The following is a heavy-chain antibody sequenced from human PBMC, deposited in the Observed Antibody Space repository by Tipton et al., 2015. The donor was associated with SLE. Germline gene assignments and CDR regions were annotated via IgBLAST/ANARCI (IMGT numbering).Heavy chain of an antibody. Sequence: TLSLTCTVSGGSIRSYYWSWIRQPPGKGLEWIGYIYTSGSTNYNPSLKSRVTISVDTSKNQFSLKLSSVTAADTAVYYCASSRGVAVRAFDIWGQGTMVTVSS. J-gene: IGHJ3*02. CDR2: IYTSGST. D-gene: IGHD6-19*01. CDR3: ASSRGVAVRAFDI. CDR1: GGSIRSYY. V-gene: IGHV4-4*08.